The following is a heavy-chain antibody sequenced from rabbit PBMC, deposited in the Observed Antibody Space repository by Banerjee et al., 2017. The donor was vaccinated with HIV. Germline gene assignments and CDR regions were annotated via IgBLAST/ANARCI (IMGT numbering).Heavy chain of an antibody. D-gene: IGHD6-1*01. Sequence: QSLEESGGDLVKPGASLTLTCTASGFSFSSTYYMCWVRQAPGRGLEWIACIYPGSSGNTYYASWAKGRFTISKTSSTTVTLQMTSLTAADTATYFCTRSYGYAGYAYATYLWGQGTLVTVS. CDR1: GFSFSSTYY. CDR3: TRSYGYAGYAYATYL. V-gene: IGHV1S40*01. CDR2: IYPGSSGNT. J-gene: IGHJ4*01.